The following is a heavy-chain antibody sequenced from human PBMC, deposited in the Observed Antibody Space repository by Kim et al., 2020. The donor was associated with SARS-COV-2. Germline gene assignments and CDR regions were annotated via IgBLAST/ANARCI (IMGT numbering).Heavy chain of an antibody. CDR3: SRDHREWLQYTANWYYD. CDR2: INYSGST. J-gene: IGHJ2*01. Sequence: SETLSLTCTVSGGSISSYYWSCIRQPPGKGLEWIGYINYSGSTNYNPSLKSRVTISVDTSKNQFSLKLSSVTAADTAVYYCSRDHREWLQYTANWYYD. CDR1: GGSISSYY. D-gene: IGHD3-3*01. V-gene: IGHV4-59*01.